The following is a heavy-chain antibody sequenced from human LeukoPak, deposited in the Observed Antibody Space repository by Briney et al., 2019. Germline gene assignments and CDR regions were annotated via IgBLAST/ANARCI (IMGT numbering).Heavy chain of an antibody. D-gene: IGHD3-10*01. Sequence: GASVKVSCKASGYTFTSYAMHWVRQAPGQRLEWMGWINAGNGNTKYSQKFQGRATITRDTSASTAYMELSSLRSEDTAVYYCARSRPYGSGSYFDYWGQGTLVTVSS. CDR1: GYTFTSYA. CDR2: INAGNGNT. CDR3: ARSRPYGSGSYFDY. J-gene: IGHJ4*02. V-gene: IGHV1-3*01.